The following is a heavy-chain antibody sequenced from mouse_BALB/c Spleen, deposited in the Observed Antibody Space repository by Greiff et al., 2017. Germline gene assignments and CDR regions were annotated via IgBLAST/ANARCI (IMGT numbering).Heavy chain of an antibody. V-gene: IGHV14-3*02. CDR3: AYYYGSSYAMDY. J-gene: IGHJ4*01. CDR1: GFNIKDTY. D-gene: IGHD1-1*01. CDR2: IDPANGNT. Sequence: EVHLVESGAELVKPGASVKLSCTASGFNIKDTYMHWVKQRPEQGLEWIGRIDPANGNTKYDPKFQGKATITADTSSNTAYLQLSSLTSEDTAVYYCAYYYGSSYAMDYWGQGTSVTVSS.